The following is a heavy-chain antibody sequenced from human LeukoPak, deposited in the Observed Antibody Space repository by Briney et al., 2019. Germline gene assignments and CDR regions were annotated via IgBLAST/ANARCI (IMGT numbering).Heavy chain of an antibody. Sequence: SETLSLTCTVYGGSISSYYLSWIRQPAGKGLEWIGRIYSRGTTYNPSLKDRVTMSADTSRNHVSLTLNSVTAADTAVYYCARDSGTTGEVKFDPWGQGTLVTVSS. CDR2: IYSRGT. CDR1: GGSISSYY. J-gene: IGHJ5*02. D-gene: IGHD3-10*01. CDR3: ARDSGTTGEVKFDP. V-gene: IGHV4-4*07.